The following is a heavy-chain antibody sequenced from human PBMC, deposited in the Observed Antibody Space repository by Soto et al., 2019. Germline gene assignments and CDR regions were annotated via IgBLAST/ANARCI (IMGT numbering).Heavy chain of an antibody. CDR3: AKVRASYLSASYFYYGLDV. CDR2: ISGSGSSV. V-gene: IGHV3-23*01. CDR1: GFTFSHYV. D-gene: IGHD3-10*01. Sequence: EVELLESGGGLVRPGGSLRLSCAASGFTFSHYVLSWVRQSPERGLEWVSSISGSGSSVYVADSVRGRFIMSRDLSTNTVYLQMNSLRAEDTAVYYCAKVRASYLSASYFYYGLDVWGQGTTVTVSS. J-gene: IGHJ6*02.